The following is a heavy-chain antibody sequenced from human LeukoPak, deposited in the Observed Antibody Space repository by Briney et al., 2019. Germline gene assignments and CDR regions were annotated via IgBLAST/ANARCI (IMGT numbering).Heavy chain of an antibody. CDR1: GFTFSSYW. CDR2: IKQDGSEK. J-gene: IGHJ4*02. CDR3: ARDRLAAAFDY. D-gene: IGHD6-13*01. Sequence: GGSLRLSCAASGFTFSSYWMSWVRQAPGKGLEWVANIKQDGSEKYYVDSVKGRFTIPRDNAKNSLYLQMNSQRAEDTAVYYCARDRLAAAFDYWGQGTLVTVSS. V-gene: IGHV3-7*05.